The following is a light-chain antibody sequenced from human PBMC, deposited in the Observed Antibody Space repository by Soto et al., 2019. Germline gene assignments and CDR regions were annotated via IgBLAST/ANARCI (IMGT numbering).Light chain of an antibody. CDR3: QSYDSSLIAYV. CDR1: SANIGAGYD. Sequence: QSALTQPPSVSGAPGQRVTISCTGASANIGAGYDVHWYQQLPGTAPKLLIYANNNRPSGVPDRFSGSRSGTSASLAITGLQAEDEADYYCQSYDSSLIAYVFGTGTKVTVL. J-gene: IGLJ1*01. V-gene: IGLV1-40*01. CDR2: ANN.